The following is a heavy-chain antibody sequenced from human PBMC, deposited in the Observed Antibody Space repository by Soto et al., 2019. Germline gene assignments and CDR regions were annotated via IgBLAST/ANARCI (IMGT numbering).Heavy chain of an antibody. J-gene: IGHJ6*02. D-gene: IGHD3-3*01. CDR1: GFTFGTYS. CDR2: ISYDSDTI. Sequence: VGSLRLSCAGSGFTFGTYSMSWVRQAAGKGLEWIAYISYDSDTIQYADSVKGRFTISRDNAKNSLYLQMNSLRDEDTAVYYCARLYYDYVWGQGTTVTVSS. CDR3: ARLYYDYV. V-gene: IGHV3-48*02.